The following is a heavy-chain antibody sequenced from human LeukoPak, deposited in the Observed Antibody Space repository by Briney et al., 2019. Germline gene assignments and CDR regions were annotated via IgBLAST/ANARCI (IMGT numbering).Heavy chain of an antibody. CDR1: GFTFSSYT. CDR2: IISSGAYI. CDR3: ARDFGGYCSSTNCYLGHLDY. J-gene: IGHJ4*02. D-gene: IGHD2-2*01. Sequence: GGSLRLSCAASGFTFSSYTMNWVRHAPGKGLEWVSSIISSGAYIYYADSVKGRFTISRDNAKNSLYLQMNSLRAEDTAVYYCARDFGGYCSSTNCYLGHLDYWGQGTLVTVSS. V-gene: IGHV3-21*03.